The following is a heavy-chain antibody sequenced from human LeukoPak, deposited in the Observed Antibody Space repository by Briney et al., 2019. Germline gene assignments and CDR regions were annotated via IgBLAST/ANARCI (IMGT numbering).Heavy chain of an antibody. V-gene: IGHV4-59*08. J-gene: IGHJ4*02. Sequence: SETLSLTCTVSGGSISSYYWSWLRQSPGRGLEWIGYIFYTGSTNYNPSLKSPITISVDTSKNQFSLKLRSVTAADTAVYYCARLLRVTTAGPDLYYFDYWGQGTLVTVSS. D-gene: IGHD4-17*01. CDR3: ARLLRVTTAGPDLYYFDY. CDR1: GGSISSYY. CDR2: IFYTGST.